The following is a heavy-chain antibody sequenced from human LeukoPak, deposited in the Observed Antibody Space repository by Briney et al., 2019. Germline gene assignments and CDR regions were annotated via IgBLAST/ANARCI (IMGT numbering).Heavy chain of an antibody. CDR2: IIPIFGTA. CDR1: GGTFISYA. D-gene: IGHD2-8*01. CDR3: ASVYLYGMDV. V-gene: IGHV1-69*05. Sequence: GASVKVSCKASGGTFISYAISWVRQAPGQGLEWMGGIIPIFGTANYAQKFQGRVTMTRDTPTNTVYMELSSLRTEDTAVYYCASVYLYGMDVWGQGTTVTVSS. J-gene: IGHJ6*02.